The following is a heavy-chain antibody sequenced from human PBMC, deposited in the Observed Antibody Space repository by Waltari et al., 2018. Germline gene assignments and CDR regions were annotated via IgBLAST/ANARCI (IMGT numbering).Heavy chain of an antibody. CDR3: ARHQYNWNYDDAFDI. D-gene: IGHD1-1*01. J-gene: IGHJ3*02. Sequence: QVQLQESGPGLVKPSETLSLTCAVSGYSISSGYYWGWIRQPPGKGLEWVGSIYHSGRTYYNPSLKSRVTISVDTSKNQFSLKLSSVTAADTAVYYCARHQYNWNYDDAFDIWGQGTMVTVSS. V-gene: IGHV4-38-2*01. CDR2: IYHSGRT. CDR1: GYSISSGYY.